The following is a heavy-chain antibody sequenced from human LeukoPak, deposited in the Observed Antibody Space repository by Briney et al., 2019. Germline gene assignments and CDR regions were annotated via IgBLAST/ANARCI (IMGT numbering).Heavy chain of an antibody. CDR2: IYYSGST. Sequence: PSETLSLTCTVSGGSISSSSYYWGWIRQPPGKGLEWIGSIYYSGSTYYNPSLRSRVTISVDTSKNQFSLKLSSVTAADTAVYYCAREGMVGGSGSYYKRYFQHWGQGTLVTVSS. CDR3: AREGMVGGSGSYYKRYFQH. J-gene: IGHJ1*01. CDR1: GGSISSSSYY. V-gene: IGHV4-39*07. D-gene: IGHD3-10*01.